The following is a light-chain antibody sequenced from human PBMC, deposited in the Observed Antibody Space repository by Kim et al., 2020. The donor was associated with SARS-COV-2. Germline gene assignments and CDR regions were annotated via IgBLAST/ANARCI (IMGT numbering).Light chain of an antibody. Sequence: QLVLTQSPSASASLGASVKLTCTLSSGHSSHSIAWHQQKPEKGPRFLMKLNSDGSHYKGDGVPDRFSGSSSGTERYLTISSLQSEDEADYYCQTWDTGIQVFGGGTQLTVL. J-gene: IGLJ7*01. V-gene: IGLV4-69*01. CDR1: SGHSSHS. CDR2: LNSDGSH. CDR3: QTWDTGIQV.